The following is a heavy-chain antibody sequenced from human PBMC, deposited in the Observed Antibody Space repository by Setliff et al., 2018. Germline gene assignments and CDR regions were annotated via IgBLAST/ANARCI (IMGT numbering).Heavy chain of an antibody. CDR1: GGSINNYH. CDR2: ILYTGTA. D-gene: IGHD6-13*01. J-gene: IGHJ3*02. CDR3: ARTMYSCSWYGAFDI. V-gene: IGHV4-59*01. Sequence: PSETLSLTCTVSGGSINNYHWDWIRQPPGKGLEWIGTILYTGTANHNPSLSSRLTISLDTSKNQFSLKLSSVTAADTAVYYCARTMYSCSWYGAFDIWGQGTMVTVSS.